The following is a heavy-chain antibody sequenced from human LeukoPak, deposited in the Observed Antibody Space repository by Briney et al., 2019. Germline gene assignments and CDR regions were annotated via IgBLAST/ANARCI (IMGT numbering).Heavy chain of an antibody. CDR3: ARGRPYDFWSGYSRLFDY. CDR1: GGSYSGYY. CDR2: INHSGST. Sequence: SQTLSLTCAVYGGSYSGYYWSWIRHPPGKGLEWIGEINHSGSTNYHPSLKSRVAISVDTCKNQCSLKLSSGTAADTAVYYCARGRPYDFWSGYSRLFDYWGQGNPVTVSS. J-gene: IGHJ4*02. V-gene: IGHV4-34*01. D-gene: IGHD3-3*01.